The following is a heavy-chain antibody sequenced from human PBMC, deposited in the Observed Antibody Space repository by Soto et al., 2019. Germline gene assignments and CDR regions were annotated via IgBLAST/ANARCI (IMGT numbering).Heavy chain of an antibody. CDR3: ARGGTPIDY. J-gene: IGHJ4*02. Sequence: QVQLVQSGAEVKKPGASVKVSCKTPVYTFTNFGLSWVRQAPGQGLEWMGWISAYNGNTNYAQNFQGRVTMTTDTSTSTAYMELRSLRSDDTPVYYCARGGTPIDYLGQGTLVTVSS. CDR1: VYTFTNFG. D-gene: IGHD3-16*01. V-gene: IGHV1-18*01. CDR2: ISAYNGNT.